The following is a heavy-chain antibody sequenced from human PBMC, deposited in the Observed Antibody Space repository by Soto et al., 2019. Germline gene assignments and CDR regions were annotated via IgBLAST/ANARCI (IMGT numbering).Heavy chain of an antibody. J-gene: IGHJ5*02. CDR1: GFTFSSYT. Sequence: EVQLVESGGGLVKPGGSLRLSCATSGFTFSSYTMNWVRQAPGKDLEWISSIDTSSSYVYYADSVKGRFTMSRDNAKSSLYLQMNGRRAEDTAVYYCARDSRIVATFAMGSVGFDPWGQGTLVTVSS. CDR2: IDTSSSYV. D-gene: IGHD2-2*01. V-gene: IGHV3-21*01. CDR3: ARDSRIVATFAMGSVGFDP.